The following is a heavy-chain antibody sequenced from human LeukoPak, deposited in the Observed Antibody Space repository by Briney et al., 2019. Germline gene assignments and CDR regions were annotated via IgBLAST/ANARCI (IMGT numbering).Heavy chain of an antibody. J-gene: IGHJ4*02. CDR3: ARDGSGDYVRPRIGVDY. D-gene: IGHD3-10*01. CDR2: ISSSSSTI. Sequence: GGSLRLSCAASGFTFSSYSMNWVRQAPGKGLEWVSYISSSSSTIYYADSVKGRFTISRDNAKNSLYLQMNSLRAEDTAVYYCARDGSGDYVRPRIGVDYWGQGTLVTVSS. V-gene: IGHV3-48*01. CDR1: GFTFSSYS.